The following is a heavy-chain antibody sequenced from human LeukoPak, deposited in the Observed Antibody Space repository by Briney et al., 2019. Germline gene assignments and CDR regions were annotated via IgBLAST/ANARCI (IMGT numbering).Heavy chain of an antibody. CDR1: GFTFSTYG. Sequence: GGSLRLSCAASGFTFSTYGMHWVRQAPGKGLEWVAFIRYDGNRKYYADSVKGRFTISRDNSKNTLYLQMNSLRAEDAAVHSCSKDLTASSSGPGYFDYWAREPWSPSPQ. CDR2: IRYDGNRK. J-gene: IGHJ4*02. CDR3: SKDLTASSSGPGYFDY. V-gene: IGHV3-30*02. D-gene: IGHD5-18*01.